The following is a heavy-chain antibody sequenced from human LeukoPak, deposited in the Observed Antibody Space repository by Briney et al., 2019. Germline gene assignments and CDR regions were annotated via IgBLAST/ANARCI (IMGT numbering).Heavy chain of an antibody. V-gene: IGHV3-21*01. D-gene: IGHD5-12*01. J-gene: IGHJ6*02. CDR1: GFTFSSYS. Sequence: GGSLRLSCAASGFTFSSYSMNWVRQAPGKGLEWVSSISSSSYIYYADSVKGRFTISRDNAKNSLYLQMNSLRAEDTAVYYCARDGSGYDFGYYYYYGMDVWGQGTTVTVSS. CDR3: ARDGSGYDFGYYYYYGMDV. CDR2: ISSSSYI.